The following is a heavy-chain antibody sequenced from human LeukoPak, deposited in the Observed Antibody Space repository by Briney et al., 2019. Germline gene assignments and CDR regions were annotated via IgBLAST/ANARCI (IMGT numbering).Heavy chain of an antibody. CDR3: ARNSGLADC. D-gene: IGHD5-12*01. Sequence: ASVKVSCKASGYTLTNYDISWVRQATGQGLEWMGWMNPNSGNTGYAEKFQGRVTMTRDTSISTAYMELSSLRSDDTAVYYCARNSGLADCWGQGTLVTVSS. V-gene: IGHV1-8*01. CDR1: GYTLTNYD. J-gene: IGHJ4*02. CDR2: MNPNSGNT.